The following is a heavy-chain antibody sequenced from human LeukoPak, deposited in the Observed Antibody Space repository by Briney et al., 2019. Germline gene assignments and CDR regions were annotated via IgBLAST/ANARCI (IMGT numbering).Heavy chain of an antibody. CDR1: GXSISSYY. V-gene: IGHV4-59*01. CDR3: ARLLYFDWYDY. D-gene: IGHD3-9*01. Sequence: SETLSLTCTVSGXSISSYYGSWIRQPPGKGQEWVGYIHYSGTPNYNPSLKSRVTISLDTSKNQFSLKLNSVTAADTAVYYCARLLYFDWYDYWGQGNLVTVSS. CDR2: IHYSGTP. J-gene: IGHJ4*02.